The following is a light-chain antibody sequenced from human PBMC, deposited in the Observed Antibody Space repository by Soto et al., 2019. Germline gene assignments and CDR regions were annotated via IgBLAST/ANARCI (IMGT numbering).Light chain of an antibody. CDR3: SSYTSRNIPV. Sequence: QSALTQPASVSGSPGQSITISCTGTSSDVGGYNYVSWYQHHPGKAPKLMIYDVTNRPSGVSNRFSGSKSGNTASLTISGLRAEDEADYYCSSYTSRNIPVFGGGNQLTVL. J-gene: IGLJ7*01. V-gene: IGLV2-14*03. CDR2: DVT. CDR1: SSDVGGYNY.